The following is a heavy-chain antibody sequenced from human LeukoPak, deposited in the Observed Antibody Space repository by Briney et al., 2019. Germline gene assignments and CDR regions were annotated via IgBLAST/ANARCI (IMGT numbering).Heavy chain of an antibody. J-gene: IGHJ4*02. V-gene: IGHV1-18*01. CDR3: ARVGSGSYYKARPFDY. Sequence: GASVKVSCKASGYTFTSYGISWVRQAPGQGLEWMGWISAYNGSTNYAQKLQGRVTMTTDTSTSTAYMELRSLRSDDTAVYYCARVGSGSYYKARPFDYWGQGTLVTVSS. D-gene: IGHD3-10*01. CDR1: GYTFTSYG. CDR2: ISAYNGST.